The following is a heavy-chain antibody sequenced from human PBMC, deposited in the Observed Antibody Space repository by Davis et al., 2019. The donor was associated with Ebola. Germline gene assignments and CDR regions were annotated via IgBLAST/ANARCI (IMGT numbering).Heavy chain of an antibody. CDR2: ISYGGSNK. V-gene: IGHV3-30*04. CDR1: GFTFSSYA. J-gene: IGHJ4*02. CDR3: ARAGQLVIGWRGIHPFDY. D-gene: IGHD6-13*01. Sequence: GESLKISCAASGFTFSSYAMHWVRQAPGKGLEWVAVISYGGSNKYYAESVKGRFTISRDNSKNTLYLQKNSLRAEDPAVYYCARAGQLVIGWRGIHPFDYWGQGTLVTVSS.